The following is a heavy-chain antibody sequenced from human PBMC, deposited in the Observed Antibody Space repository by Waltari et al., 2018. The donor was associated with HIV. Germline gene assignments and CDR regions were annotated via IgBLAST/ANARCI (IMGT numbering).Heavy chain of an antibody. D-gene: IGHD3-16*01. CDR3: ARGGSWGSYYGMDV. J-gene: IGHJ6*02. Sequence: EVQLVETGGGLIQPGGSLRLSCAASGFTVSSNYMSWVRQAPGKGLEWVSVIYSGGSTYYADSVKGRFTISRDNSKNTLYLQMNSLRAEDTAVYYCARGGSWGSYYGMDVWGQGTTVTVSS. CDR2: IYSGGST. CDR1: GFTVSSNY. V-gene: IGHV3-53*02.